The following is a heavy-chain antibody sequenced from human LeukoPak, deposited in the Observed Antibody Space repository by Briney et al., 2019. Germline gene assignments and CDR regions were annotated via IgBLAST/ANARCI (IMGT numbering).Heavy chain of an antibody. CDR1: GFTFSSYA. CDR3: ARTYYDILTRHYYYMDV. Sequence: GGSLRLSCAASGFTFSSYAMHWVRQAPGKGLEYVSAISSNGGSTYYANSVKGRFTISRDNSKNTLYLQMGSLRAEDMAVYYCARTYYDILTRHYYYMDVWGKGTTVTVSS. CDR2: ISSNGGST. D-gene: IGHD3-9*01. J-gene: IGHJ6*03. V-gene: IGHV3-64*01.